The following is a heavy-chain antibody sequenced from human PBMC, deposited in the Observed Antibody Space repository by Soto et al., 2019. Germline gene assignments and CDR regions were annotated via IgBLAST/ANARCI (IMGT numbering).Heavy chain of an antibody. CDR3: TRGQTYYDILTAIGPVDV. D-gene: IGHD3-9*01. V-gene: IGHV3-15*07. CDR2: IKSKTDGGTT. J-gene: IGHJ6*02. Sequence: GGSLRLSCAASGFTFSNAWMNWVRQAPGKGLEWVGRIKSKTDGGTTDYAAPVKGRFTISRDDSKSIAYLQMNSLKTEDTAVYYCTRGQTYYDILTAIGPVDVWGQGTTVTV. CDR1: GFTFSNAW.